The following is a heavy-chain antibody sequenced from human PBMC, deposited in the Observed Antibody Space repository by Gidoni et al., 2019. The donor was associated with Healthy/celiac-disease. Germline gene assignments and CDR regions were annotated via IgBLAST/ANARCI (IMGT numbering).Heavy chain of an antibody. J-gene: IGHJ4*02. CDR1: GFTFSSYA. CDR2: ISGSGGST. V-gene: IGHV3-23*01. Sequence: EVQLLESGGGLVQPGGSLRLSCAASGFTFSSYAMSWVRQAPGKGLEWVSAISGSGGSTYYADSGKGRFTISRDNAKNTLYLQMNSLRAEDTAVYYCANPPGLRYFDWLSPLDYWGQGTLVTVSS. CDR3: ANPPGLRYFDWLSPLDY. D-gene: IGHD3-9*01.